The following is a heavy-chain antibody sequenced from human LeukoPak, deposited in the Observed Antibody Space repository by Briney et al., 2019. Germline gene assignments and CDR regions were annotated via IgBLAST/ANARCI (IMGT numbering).Heavy chain of an antibody. D-gene: IGHD3-22*01. J-gene: IGHJ4*02. Sequence: TSETLSLTCTVSGGSISNYYWSWIRQPPGKGLEWIAYMPYRRSANYSPSLESRVTISTDMSNNQFSLKLSSVTGADTAMYYCAXXYXDSXGXYAIPGHWGXGILVTVSS. CDR1: GGSISNYY. CDR3: AXXYXDSXGXYAIPGH. V-gene: IGHV4-59*01. CDR2: MPYRRSA.